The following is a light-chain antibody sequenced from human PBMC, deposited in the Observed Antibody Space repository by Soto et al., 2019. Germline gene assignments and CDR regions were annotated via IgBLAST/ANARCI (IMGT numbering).Light chain of an antibody. Sequence: EVVMTQSPATLSVSPGERATLSCRASQSVSINLAWYQQKPGQAPGLLIYGASTRATGIPARFSGSGSGTEFTLTISSLQSEDFAVYYCQQYNSWPITFGQGTRLDFK. CDR2: GAS. V-gene: IGKV3D-15*01. CDR1: QSVSIN. CDR3: QQYNSWPIT. J-gene: IGKJ5*01.